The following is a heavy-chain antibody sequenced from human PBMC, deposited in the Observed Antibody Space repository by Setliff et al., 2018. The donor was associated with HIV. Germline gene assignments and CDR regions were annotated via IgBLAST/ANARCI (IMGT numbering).Heavy chain of an antibody. J-gene: IGHJ4*02. Sequence: PGGSLRLSCAASGFTFSSYGMHWVRQAPGKGLEWVAFIRYDGSNKYYADSVKGRFTISRDNVKNSLYLQMNSLTAEDTAVYYCARDVSWRVRTYIDYWGQGALVTVS. D-gene: IGHD3-3*01. CDR3: ARDVSWRVRTYIDY. CDR1: GFTFSSYG. CDR2: IRYDGSNK. V-gene: IGHV3-30*02.